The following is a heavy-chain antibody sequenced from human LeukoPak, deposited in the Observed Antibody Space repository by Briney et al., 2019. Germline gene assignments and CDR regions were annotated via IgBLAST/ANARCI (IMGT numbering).Heavy chain of an antibody. CDR3: ARGLHYYDSSGYYQAGYYFDY. D-gene: IGHD3-22*01. CDR1: GGSISSYY. J-gene: IGHJ4*02. Sequence: SETLSLTCTVSGGSISSYYWSWIRQPPGKGLEWIGSIYYSGNTYYNASLKSQVSISIDTSKNQFSLKLSSVTAADTAVYYCARGLHYYDSSGYYQAGYYFDYWGQGTLVTVSS. V-gene: IGHV4-59*12. CDR2: IYYSGNT.